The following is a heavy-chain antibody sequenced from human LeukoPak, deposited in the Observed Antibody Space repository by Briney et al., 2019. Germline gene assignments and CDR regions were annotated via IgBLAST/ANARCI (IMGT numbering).Heavy chain of an antibody. CDR1: GGSISSGSYY. CDR3: VRDAIAAARGGYYYYGMDV. J-gene: IGHJ6*02. V-gene: IGHV4-61*02. Sequence: PSQTLSLTCTVSGGSISSGSYYWSWIRQPAGKGLEWIGRIYTSGSTNYNPSFKSRVTISVDTSKNQFSLNLISMTAADTAVYYCVRDAIAAARGGYYYYGMDVWGQGTTVTVSS. D-gene: IGHD6-13*01. CDR2: IYTSGST.